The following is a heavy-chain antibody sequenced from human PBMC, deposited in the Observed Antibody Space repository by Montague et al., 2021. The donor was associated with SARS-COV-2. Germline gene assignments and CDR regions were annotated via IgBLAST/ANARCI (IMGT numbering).Heavy chain of an antibody. J-gene: IGHJ3*02. CDR3: ARHGRFSVIENTPRGAFDI. Sequence: SETLSLTCTVSGFSNSRYYWSLIRQPPGKGLEWIGCIYFSGSTNYDPSIKRRVTVSVDTSKNQFSLKLSSVNAADTAVYYCARHGRFSVIENTPRGAFDIWGPGTMVTVAS. D-gene: IGHD2/OR15-2a*01. CDR1: GFSNSRYY. V-gene: IGHV4-59*08. CDR2: IYFSGST.